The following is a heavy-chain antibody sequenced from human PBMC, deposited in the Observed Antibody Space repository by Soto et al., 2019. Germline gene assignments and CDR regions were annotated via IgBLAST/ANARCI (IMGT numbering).Heavy chain of an antibody. D-gene: IGHD5-18*01. Sequence: SETLSLTCTVSGGSVSSGTYYWSWIRQPPGKRLEWIGYIYYSGSTNYNPSLTSRVTISVDTSKNQLFLKLSSVTAADMAVFYCAKQATGGYSYGYYFDYWGQGILVTVS. J-gene: IGHJ4*02. CDR1: GGSVSSGTYY. V-gene: IGHV4-61*01. CDR2: IYYSGST. CDR3: AKQATGGYSYGYYFDY.